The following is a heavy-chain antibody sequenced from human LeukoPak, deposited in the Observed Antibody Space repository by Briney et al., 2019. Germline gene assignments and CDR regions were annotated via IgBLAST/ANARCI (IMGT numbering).Heavy chain of an antibody. CDR3: AREYWSGSYNY. V-gene: IGHV4-39*07. J-gene: IGHJ4*02. CDR2: IFYSGST. Sequence: PSETLSLTCTVSGGSISTSNYYWGWIRQPPGKGLEWIGNIFYSGSTYYSPSLKSRVTISVDTSKNQFSLKLSSVTAADTAVYYCAREYWSGSYNYWGQGTLVTVSS. D-gene: IGHD1-26*01. CDR1: GGSISTSNYY.